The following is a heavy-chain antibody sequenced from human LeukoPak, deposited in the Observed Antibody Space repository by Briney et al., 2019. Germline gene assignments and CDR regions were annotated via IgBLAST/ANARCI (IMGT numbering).Heavy chain of an antibody. D-gene: IGHD6-25*01. CDR1: GFTFSTFA. CDR3: VKGQRDYYYGLDV. J-gene: IGHJ6*02. Sequence: GGSLRLSCSASGFTFSTFAMHWVRQVPGKGLEYVSVISSNGGSTNYAGSVKGRFTISRDNSKNTLYLQMSSLRAGDTAVYYCVKGQRDYYYGLDVWGQGTTVTVSS. V-gene: IGHV3-64D*09. CDR2: ISSNGGST.